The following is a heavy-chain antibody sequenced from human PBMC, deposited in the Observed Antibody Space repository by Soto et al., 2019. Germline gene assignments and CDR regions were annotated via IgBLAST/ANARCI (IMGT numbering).Heavy chain of an antibody. CDR2: ISAYNGNT. Sequence: ASVKVSCKASGYTFTSYAISWVRQAPGQGLEWMGWISAYNGNTNYAQRFQGRVTMTTDTSTSAAYMELRSLRSDDTAVYHCARYTEMAYYGVDVWGQGTTVTVYS. V-gene: IGHV1-18*04. CDR1: GYTFTSYA. D-gene: IGHD5-18*01. J-gene: IGHJ6*02. CDR3: ARYTEMAYYGVDV.